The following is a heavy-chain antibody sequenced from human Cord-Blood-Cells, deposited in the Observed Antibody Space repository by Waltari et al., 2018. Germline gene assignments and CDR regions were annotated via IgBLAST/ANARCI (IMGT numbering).Heavy chain of an antibody. CDR2: INPNSGGT. V-gene: IGHV1-2*02. CDR1: GYTFTGSY. CDR3: VRVVRGPYYYYGMDV. Sequence: VQLVQSGAEVKKPGVSVKVSCKASGYTFTGSYMHWVRQAPGQGLEWMGWINPNSGGTNYAQKFQGRVTMTRDTSISTAYMELSRLRSDDTAVYYCVRVVRGPYYYYGMDVWGQGTTVTVSS. D-gene: IGHD3-10*01. J-gene: IGHJ6*02.